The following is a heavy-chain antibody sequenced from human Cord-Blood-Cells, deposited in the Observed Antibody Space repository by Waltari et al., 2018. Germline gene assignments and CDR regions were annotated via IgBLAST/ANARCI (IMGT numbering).Heavy chain of an antibody. J-gene: IGHJ3*02. CDR2: IIPILGIA. Sequence: QGQLVQSGAAVKKPWSSVKVSCKASGGNFSSNAIIWVREAPGQGLEWMGRIIPILGIATYAQKFQGRVTITADKSTRTAYMKLSRLRSEETAVYYCARRERDAFDIWGQGTMVTVSS. V-gene: IGHV1-69*09. CDR1: GGNFSSNA. CDR3: ARRERDAFDI.